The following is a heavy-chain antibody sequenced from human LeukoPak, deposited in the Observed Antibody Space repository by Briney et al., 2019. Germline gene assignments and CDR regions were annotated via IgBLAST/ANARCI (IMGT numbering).Heavy chain of an antibody. D-gene: IGHD3-3*01. V-gene: IGHV3-30*02. Sequence: GGSLRLSCAASGFTFSSYGMHWVRQAPGKGLEWVAFIRYDGSNKYYADSVKGRFTISRDNAKNSLYLQMNSLRAEDTAVYYCARNFWSGYYSYYYYMDVWGKGTTVTVSS. CDR1: GFTFSSYG. J-gene: IGHJ6*03. CDR2: IRYDGSNK. CDR3: ARNFWSGYYSYYYYMDV.